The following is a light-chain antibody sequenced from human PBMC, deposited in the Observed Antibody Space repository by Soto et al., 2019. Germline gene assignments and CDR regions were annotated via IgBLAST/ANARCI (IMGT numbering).Light chain of an antibody. CDR2: DVS. CDR3: SSFTSSSTLV. V-gene: IGLV2-14*01. J-gene: IGLJ2*01. Sequence: QSVLTQPASVSGSPGQSITISCTGTSSDVGGYNYVSWYQQHPGKAPKLMIYDVSNRPSGVSNRFSGSKSGNTASLTISGLQADDEADYFCSSFTSSSTLVFGGGTQLTV. CDR1: SSDVGGYNY.